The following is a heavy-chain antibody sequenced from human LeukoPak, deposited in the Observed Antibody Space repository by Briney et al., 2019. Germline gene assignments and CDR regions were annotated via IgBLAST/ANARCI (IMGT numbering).Heavy chain of an antibody. V-gene: IGHV4-38-2*01. Sequence: SETLSLTCAVSGYSISSGYYWGWIRQPPGKGLEWIGSIYHSGSTYYNPSLKSRVTISVDTSKNQFSLKLSSVTAADTAVYYCARNSSVDTAMARGYFDYWGQGTLATVSS. CDR3: ARNSSVDTAMARGYFDY. CDR2: IYHSGST. J-gene: IGHJ4*02. CDR1: GYSISSGYY. D-gene: IGHD5-18*01.